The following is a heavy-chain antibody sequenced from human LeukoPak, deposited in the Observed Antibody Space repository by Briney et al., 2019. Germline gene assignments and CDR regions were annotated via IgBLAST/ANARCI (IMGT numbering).Heavy chain of an antibody. CDR3: ARDITIVRGLIGYYYGMDV. CDR1: GFIFSDYY. Sequence: TGGSLRLSCAASGFIFSDYYMSWIRQAPGKGLEWVSYISTTSGFTNYADSVKGRFTISRDNAKNSLYLQMNSLRGEDTAMYYCARDITIVRGLIGYYYGMDVWGQGTTVTVSS. CDR2: ISTTSGFT. J-gene: IGHJ6*02. V-gene: IGHV3-11*06. D-gene: IGHD3-10*01.